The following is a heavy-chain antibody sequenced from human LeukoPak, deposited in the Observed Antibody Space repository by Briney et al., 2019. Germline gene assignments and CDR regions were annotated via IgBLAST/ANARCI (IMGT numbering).Heavy chain of an antibody. CDR1: GGSITGYY. V-gene: IGHV4-4*07. D-gene: IGHD3/OR15-3a*01. CDR3: ARGDNWTGYFGY. Sequence: SETLSLTCTVSGGSITGYYWNWVRQPAGKGLEWIGRIYSSGGINYNPSLKSRVTMSVDTSKNRFSLRLNSVTAADTAVYYCARGDNWTGYFGYWGQGTLVTVSS. CDR2: IYSSGGI. J-gene: IGHJ4*02.